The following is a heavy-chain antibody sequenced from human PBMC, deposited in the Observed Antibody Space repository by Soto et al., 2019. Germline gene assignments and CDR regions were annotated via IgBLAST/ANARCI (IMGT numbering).Heavy chain of an antibody. V-gene: IGHV4-59*01. CDR2: IYYSGST. CDR3: ARVGGLAARTFDY. Sequence: PSETLSFTGAVSGGSISDFYWSWIRQPPGKGLEWIGYIYYSGSTNYNPSLKSRVTISVDTSKNQFSLNLRSMSPADTAVYYCARVGGLAARTFDYWGPGTLVTVSS. D-gene: IGHD6-6*01. J-gene: IGHJ4*02. CDR1: GGSISDFY.